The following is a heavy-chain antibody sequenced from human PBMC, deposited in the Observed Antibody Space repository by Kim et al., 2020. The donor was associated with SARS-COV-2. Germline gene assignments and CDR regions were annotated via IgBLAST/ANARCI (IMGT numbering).Heavy chain of an antibody. Sequence: SQTLSLTCAISGDSVSSNSAAWNWIRQSPSRGLEWLGSTYYRSKWSNDYAVSVRSRITINPDTSKNQFSLQLNSVTPEDTAVYYCARERDYGGNSADFDYWGQGTLVTVSS. CDR1: GDSVSSNSAA. D-gene: IGHD4-17*01. CDR3: ARERDYGGNSADFDY. J-gene: IGHJ4*02. V-gene: IGHV6-1*01. CDR2: TYYRSKWSN.